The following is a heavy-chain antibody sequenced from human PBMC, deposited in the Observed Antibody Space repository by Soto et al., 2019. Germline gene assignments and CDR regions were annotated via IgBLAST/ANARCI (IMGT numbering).Heavy chain of an antibody. J-gene: IGHJ6*02. V-gene: IGHV1-69*13. CDR3: ARGRGYSGDDHYYYFDMDV. Sequence: SVKVSCKASGGTFNNYPITWVRQAPGEGLEWMGGSIPIFGTANYAQKFQGRVAISVDESTSTAYMELSSLRSEDTAVYYCARGRGYSGDDHYYYFDMDVWGQGTTVTVSS. CDR1: GGTFNNYP. D-gene: IGHD5-12*01. CDR2: SIPIFGTA.